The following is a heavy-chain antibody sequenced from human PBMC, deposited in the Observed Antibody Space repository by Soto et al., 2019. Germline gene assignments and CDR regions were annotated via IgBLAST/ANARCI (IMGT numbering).Heavy chain of an antibody. CDR1: GFSFTSFF. D-gene: IGHD3-22*01. Sequence: EVQLVESGGDLVQAGGSLRLSCVASGFSFTSFFMTWVRQAPGKGLEWVANMREDGSEKYYVDSVKGRFTISTDNSKNLVFLDINGLRPEDTAVYFCARTFAQNLNVYESWGQGTLVTVSP. J-gene: IGHJ5*02. CDR3: ARTFAQNLNVYES. V-gene: IGHV3-7*03. CDR2: MREDGSEK.